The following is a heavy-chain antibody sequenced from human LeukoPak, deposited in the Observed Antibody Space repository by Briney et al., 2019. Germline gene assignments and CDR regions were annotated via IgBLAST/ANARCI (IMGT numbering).Heavy chain of an antibody. Sequence: SETLSLTCTVSGGSLIISNYYWGWIRQSPGKGLECIGKISYSGNTYYNPSLRSRVHMSVDTSKNQFSLTLSSVTAADTAVHYCARLTDFWGQGILVTVSS. CDR1: GGSLIISNYY. V-gene: IGHV4-39*01. CDR3: ARLTDF. J-gene: IGHJ4*02. CDR2: ISYSGNT.